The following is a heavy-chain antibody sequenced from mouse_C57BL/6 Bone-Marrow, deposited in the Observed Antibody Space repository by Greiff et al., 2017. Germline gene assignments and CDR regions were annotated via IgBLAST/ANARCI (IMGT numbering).Heavy chain of an antibody. J-gene: IGHJ4*01. D-gene: IGHD2-3*01. CDR3: ARAYDGYYLTAAMDY. CDR2: IYPSDSET. V-gene: IGHV1-61*01. Sequence: QVQLQQPGAELVRPGSSVKLSCKASGYTFTSYWMDWVKQRPGQGLEWIGNIYPSDSETHYNQKFKDKATLTVDKSSSTAYMQLSSLTSEDSAVYYCARAYDGYYLTAAMDYWGQGTSVTVSS. CDR1: GYTFTSYW.